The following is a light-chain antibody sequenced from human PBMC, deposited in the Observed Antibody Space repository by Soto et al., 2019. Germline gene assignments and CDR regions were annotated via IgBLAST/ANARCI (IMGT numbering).Light chain of an antibody. V-gene: IGKV3-20*01. CDR2: GAS. CDR3: QQDGSSPLT. J-gene: IGKJ4*01. CDR1: QSVTSSY. Sequence: EIVLTQSPGTLSLSPGERATLSCRASQSVTSSYLAWYQQKPGQAPRLLIYGASSRATGIPDRFSGSGSGTDFTLTISRLEPEDFAVYYCQQDGSSPLTFGGGT.